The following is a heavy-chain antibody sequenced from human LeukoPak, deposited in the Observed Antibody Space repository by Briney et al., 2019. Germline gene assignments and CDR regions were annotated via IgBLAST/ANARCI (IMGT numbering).Heavy chain of an antibody. CDR3: ARDGVYCSSTSCSKYYFDY. Sequence: SETLSLTCTVSGXSVSSGSYYWSWIRQPPGKGLEWIGYIYYSGSTNYNPSLKSRVTISVDTSKNQFSLKLSSVTAADTAVYYCARDGVYCSSTSCSKYYFDYWGQGTLVTVSS. V-gene: IGHV4-61*01. D-gene: IGHD2-2*01. CDR1: GXSVSSGSYY. J-gene: IGHJ4*02. CDR2: IYYSGST.